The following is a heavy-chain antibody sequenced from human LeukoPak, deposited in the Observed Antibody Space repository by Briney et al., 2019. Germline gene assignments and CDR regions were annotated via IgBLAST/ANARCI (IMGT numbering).Heavy chain of an antibody. CDR3: ARDGAVTNGRYFDY. D-gene: IGHD4-17*01. J-gene: IGHJ4*02. CDR1: GFTFSSYG. CDR2: ISSSGSTI. Sequence: GGSLRLSCAASGFTFSSYGMHWVRQAPGKGLEWVSYISSSGSTIYYADSVKGRFTISRDNAKNSLYLQMNSLRAEDTAVYYCARDGAVTNGRYFDYWGQGTLVTVSS. V-gene: IGHV3-48*04.